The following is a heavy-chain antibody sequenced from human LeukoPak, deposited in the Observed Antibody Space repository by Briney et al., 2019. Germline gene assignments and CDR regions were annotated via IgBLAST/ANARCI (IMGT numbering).Heavy chain of an antibody. CDR2: IIPILGIA. J-gene: IGHJ4*02. V-gene: IGHV1-69*04. Sequence: SVKVSCKASGGTFSSYAISWVRQAPGQGLEWMGRIIPILGIANYAQKFQGRVTITADKSTSTAYMELSSLRSEDTAVYYCARTSWVGATRYFDYWGQGTLVTVSS. CDR1: GGTFSSYA. D-gene: IGHD1-26*01. CDR3: ARTSWVGATRYFDY.